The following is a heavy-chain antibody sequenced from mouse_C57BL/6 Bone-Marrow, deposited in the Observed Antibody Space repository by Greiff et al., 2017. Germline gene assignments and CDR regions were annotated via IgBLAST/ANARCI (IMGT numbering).Heavy chain of an antibody. CDR2: IDPSDSET. J-gene: IGHJ1*03. Sequence: QVQLQQPGAELVRPGSSVKLSCKASGYTFTSYWMHWVKQRPIQGLEWIGNIDPSDSETHYNQKFKDKATLTVDKSSSTAYMQLSSLTSEDSAVYYCARRRYYGHGYFDVWGTGTTVTVSS. CDR1: GYTFTSYW. V-gene: IGHV1-52*01. D-gene: IGHD1-1*01. CDR3: ARRRYYGHGYFDV.